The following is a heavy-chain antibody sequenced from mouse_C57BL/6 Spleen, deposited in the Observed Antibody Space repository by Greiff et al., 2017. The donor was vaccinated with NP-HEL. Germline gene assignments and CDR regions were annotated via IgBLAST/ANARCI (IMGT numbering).Heavy chain of an antibody. CDR2: INPNNGGT. Sequence: VQLQQSGPELVKPGASVKISCKASGYTFTDYYMNWVKQSHGKSLEWIGDINPNNGGTSYNQKFKGKATLTVDKSSSTAYMGRRSLTSEDSAVYYCAREDYLYYYAMDYWGQGTSVTVSS. D-gene: IGHD2-13*01. CDR1: GYTFTDYY. CDR3: AREDYLYYYAMDY. J-gene: IGHJ4*01. V-gene: IGHV1-26*01.